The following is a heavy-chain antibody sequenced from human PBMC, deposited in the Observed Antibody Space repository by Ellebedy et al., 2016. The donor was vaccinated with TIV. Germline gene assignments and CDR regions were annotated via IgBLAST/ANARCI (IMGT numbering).Heavy chain of an antibody. CDR2: IYSGGST. Sequence: GESLKISCAASGFTFSSNYMSWVRQAPGKGLEWVSVIYSGGSTYYADSVKGRFTISRDNSKNTLYVQMNSLRAEDTAVYYCAKDKGYSGSYFDYWGQGTLVTVSS. V-gene: IGHV3-53*01. CDR3: AKDKGYSGSYFDY. J-gene: IGHJ4*02. CDR1: GFTFSSNY. D-gene: IGHD1-26*01.